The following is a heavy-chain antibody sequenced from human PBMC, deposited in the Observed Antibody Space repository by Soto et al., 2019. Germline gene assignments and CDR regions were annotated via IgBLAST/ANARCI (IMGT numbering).Heavy chain of an antibody. V-gene: IGHV4-31*03. CDR1: GGSISSGGYY. Sequence: QVQLQESGPGLVKPSQTLSLTCTVSGGSISSGGYYWSWIRQHPGKGLEWIGYIYYSGSTYYNPSLKSRVTISVDTSKNQFSLKLGSVTAADTAVYYCARIYDYVWGSYPHIGWFDPWGQGTLVTVSS. D-gene: IGHD3-16*02. J-gene: IGHJ5*02. CDR3: ARIYDYVWGSYPHIGWFDP. CDR2: IYYSGST.